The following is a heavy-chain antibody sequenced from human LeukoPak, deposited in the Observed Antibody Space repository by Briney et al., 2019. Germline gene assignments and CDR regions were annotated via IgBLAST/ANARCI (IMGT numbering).Heavy chain of an antibody. CDR3: AKGGKWDVTPFDY. D-gene: IGHD1-26*01. CDR1: GFTFTSYS. J-gene: IGHJ4*02. Sequence: RGSLRLSCAASGFTFTSYSMNWVRQAPGKGLEWVSTISGGGGSTYYADSVKGRFTISRDNSKNTLYLQVNSLRAEDTAVYYCAKGGKWDVTPFDYWGQGTLVTVSS. CDR2: ISGGGGST. V-gene: IGHV3-23*01.